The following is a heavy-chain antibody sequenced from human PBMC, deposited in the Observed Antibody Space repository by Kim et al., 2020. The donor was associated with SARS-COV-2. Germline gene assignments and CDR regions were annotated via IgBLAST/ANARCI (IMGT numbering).Heavy chain of an antibody. Sequence: GGSLRLSCAASGLTFSSYGMSWVRQVPGKGLEWVSAISGGGRTVYYADSVRGRFTISRDNSENTLYLQMNNLRAEDTAVYHCAKDSVAGARPHDYWGRGT. CDR1: GLTFSSYG. V-gene: IGHV3-23*01. J-gene: IGHJ4*02. CDR2: ISGGGRTV. CDR3: AKDSVAGARPHDY. D-gene: IGHD6-19*01.